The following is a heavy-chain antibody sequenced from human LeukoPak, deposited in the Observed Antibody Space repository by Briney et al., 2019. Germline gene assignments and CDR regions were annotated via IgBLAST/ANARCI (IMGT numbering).Heavy chain of an antibody. Sequence: GGSLRLSCAASGFTFSSYGMHWVRQAPGKGLEWVALIFYDGSNKYYADSVKGRFTITRDTSKNTLYLQMNSLRAEDTALYYCARDGGGGPSARRTSADAFDFWGQGTMVAVSS. J-gene: IGHJ3*01. CDR3: ARDGGGGPSARRTSADAFDF. D-gene: IGHD6-6*01. V-gene: IGHV3-33*01. CDR1: GFTFSSYG. CDR2: IFYDGSNK.